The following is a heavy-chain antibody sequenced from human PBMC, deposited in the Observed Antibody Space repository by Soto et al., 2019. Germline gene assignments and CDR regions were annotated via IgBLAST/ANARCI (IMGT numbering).Heavy chain of an antibody. D-gene: IGHD2-2*01. J-gene: IGHJ5*02. Sequence: GASVKVSCKASGGTFSSYAISWVRQAPGQGLEWMGGIIPTFGTANYAQKFQGRVTITADESTSTAYMELSSLRSEDTAVYYCARGIVVVPAAQFDPWGQGTLVTVSS. CDR1: GGTFSSYA. V-gene: IGHV1-69*13. CDR3: ARGIVVVPAAQFDP. CDR2: IIPTFGTA.